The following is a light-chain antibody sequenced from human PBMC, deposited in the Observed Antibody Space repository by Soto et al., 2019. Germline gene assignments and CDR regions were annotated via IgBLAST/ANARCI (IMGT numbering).Light chain of an antibody. Sequence: EVVLTQSPGTLSLSPVERATLSCRASESVSSSFLTWYQQKPGQAPRLLIYRTSNRVTGIPDRFSGSGSGTAFTLTISRLEPEDFAVYFCQHYGNSLWTFGQGTKVDIK. CDR2: RTS. V-gene: IGKV3-20*01. CDR1: ESVSSSF. CDR3: QHYGNSLWT. J-gene: IGKJ1*01.